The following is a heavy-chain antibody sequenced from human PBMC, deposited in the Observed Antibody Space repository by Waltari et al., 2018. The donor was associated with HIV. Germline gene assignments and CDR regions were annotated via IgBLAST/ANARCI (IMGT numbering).Heavy chain of an antibody. CDR2: ISRGGTV. CDR1: GITFSAHY. V-gene: IGHV3-11*04. CDR3: ARDLDGPRSSAYDY. J-gene: IGHJ4*02. Sequence: QVQLVESGGGLVKPGGSLRLSCAASGITFSAHYMSWIRVVPGKGLEWLSYISRGGTVFYADSVKGRFTISRDNAKNSLYLQMDSLRVEDTAVYFCARDLDGPRSSAYDYWGQGTLVTVSS.